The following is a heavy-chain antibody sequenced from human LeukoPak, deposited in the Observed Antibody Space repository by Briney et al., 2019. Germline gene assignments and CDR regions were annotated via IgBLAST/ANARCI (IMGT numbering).Heavy chain of an antibody. J-gene: IGHJ4*02. Sequence: PGGSLRLSCTGSGFTFSDSWIHWVRQAPGKGLVWVSRINGDGSTTNYADSVKGRFTISRDNAQDTLYLQMSTLRAEDTAVYYCATAGNYRFDYWGQGTLVTVSS. CDR2: INGDGSTT. V-gene: IGHV3-74*01. CDR1: GFTFSDSW. D-gene: IGHD3-10*01. CDR3: ATAGNYRFDY.